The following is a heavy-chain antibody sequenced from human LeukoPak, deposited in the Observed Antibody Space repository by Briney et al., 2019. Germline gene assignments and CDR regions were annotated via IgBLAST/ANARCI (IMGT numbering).Heavy chain of an antibody. Sequence: ASVKVSCKVSGYTFTSYAMHWVRQAPGQRLEWMGWINAGNGNTKYSQKFQGRVTITRDTSASTAYMELSSLRSEDTAVYYCARGHTAMVTFELFNYWGQGTLVTVSS. V-gene: IGHV1-3*01. CDR1: GYTFTSYA. CDR2: INAGNGNT. D-gene: IGHD5-18*01. CDR3: ARGHTAMVTFELFNY. J-gene: IGHJ4*02.